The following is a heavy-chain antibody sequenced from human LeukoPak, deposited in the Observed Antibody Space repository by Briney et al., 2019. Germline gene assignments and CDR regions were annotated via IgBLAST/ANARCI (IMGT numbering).Heavy chain of an antibody. V-gene: IGHV1-2*02. Sequence: ASVKVSCKASGYTLTDYYVHWVRLAPGQGLEWMGWYHPNSGGTNYAQKFQGRVTITRDTSISTPYMELSRLTSDDTGVYYCARGYAYFDYWGQGTLVTVSS. CDR3: ARGYAYFDY. CDR2: YHPNSGGT. J-gene: IGHJ4*02. CDR1: GYTLTDYY. D-gene: IGHD2-2*01.